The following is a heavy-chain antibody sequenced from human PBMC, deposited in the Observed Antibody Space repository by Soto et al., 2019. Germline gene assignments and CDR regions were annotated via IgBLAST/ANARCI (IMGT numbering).Heavy chain of an antibody. D-gene: IGHD6-6*01. CDR3: ARGGQYSNTLYDFDY. V-gene: IGHV3-74*01. Sequence: EAQLVESGGDLVQPGGSLRLSCAASGFDFNKYWMHWVRQPPGKGLVWVSGINSDGSDTNSADSVKGRLTISRDNAKNTLYLQVNSLRAEDTAVYYCARGGQYSNTLYDFDYWGRGTLVTVSS. CDR2: INSDGSDT. J-gene: IGHJ4*02. CDR1: GFDFNKYW.